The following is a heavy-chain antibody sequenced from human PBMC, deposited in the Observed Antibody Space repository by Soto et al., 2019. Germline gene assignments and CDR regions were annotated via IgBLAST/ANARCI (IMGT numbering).Heavy chain of an antibody. CDR1: GYTFTSYY. V-gene: IGHV1-46*01. Sequence: ASVKVSCKASGYTFTSYYMHWVRQAPGQGLEWMGIINPSGGSTSYAQKFQGRVTMTRDTSTSTVYMELSSLRSEDTAVYYCARDEIGPQDYDCWSAHGGMDVWGQGTTVIVSS. CDR3: ARDEIGPQDYDCWSAHGGMDV. CDR2: INPSGGST. J-gene: IGHJ6*02. D-gene: IGHD3-3*01.